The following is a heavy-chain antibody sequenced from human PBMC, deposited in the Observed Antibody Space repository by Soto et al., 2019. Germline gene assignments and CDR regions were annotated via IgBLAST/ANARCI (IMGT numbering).Heavy chain of an antibody. CDR2: ISGSGGST. CDR1: GFTFSSYA. V-gene: IGHV3-23*01. CDR3: AKDFPDCSSTSCYDDAFDI. J-gene: IGHJ3*02. Sequence: GGSLRLSCAASGFTFSSYAMSWVRQAPGKGLEWVSAISGSGGSTYYADSVKGRFTISRDNSKNTLYLQMNSLRAEDTAVYYCAKDFPDCSSTSCYDDAFDIWGQGTMVTVSS. D-gene: IGHD2-2*01.